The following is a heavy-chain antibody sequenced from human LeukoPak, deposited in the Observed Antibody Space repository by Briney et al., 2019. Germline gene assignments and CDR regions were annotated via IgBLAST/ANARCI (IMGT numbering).Heavy chain of an antibody. CDR3: ARAGTSGSYYWYFDL. CDR2: ISAYNGNT. J-gene: IGHJ2*01. V-gene: IGHV1-18*01. CDR1: GYTFISYG. Sequence: GASVKVSCKASGYTFISYGISWVRQAPGQGLEWMGWISAYNGNTNYAQKFQGRVTMTTDTSTSTAYMELRSLRSDNTAVYYCARAGTSGSYYWYFDLWGRGTLVTVSS. D-gene: IGHD1-26*01.